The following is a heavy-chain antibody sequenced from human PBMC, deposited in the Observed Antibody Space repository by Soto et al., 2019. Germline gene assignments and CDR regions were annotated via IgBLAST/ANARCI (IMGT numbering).Heavy chain of an antibody. D-gene: IGHD6-13*01. CDR1: GFTFSSYG. Sequence: QVQLVESGGGVVQPGRSLRLSCAASGFTFSSYGMHWVRQAPGKGLEWVAVIWYDGSNKYYADSVKGRFTISRDNSKNTVYLQMNGVRAEDTAVYYCARWGIAAGDYWGQGTLVTVSS. V-gene: IGHV3-33*01. CDR3: ARWGIAAGDY. CDR2: IWYDGSNK. J-gene: IGHJ4*02.